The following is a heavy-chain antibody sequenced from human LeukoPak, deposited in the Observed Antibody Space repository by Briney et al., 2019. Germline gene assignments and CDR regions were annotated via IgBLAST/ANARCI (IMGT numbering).Heavy chain of an antibody. CDR3: ARQVSGVLRGMDV. D-gene: IGHD3-10*01. Sequence: SETLSLTCTVSGGSISSSSYYWGWIRQPPGKGLEWIGSIYYSGSTYYNLSLKSRVTISVDTSKNQFSLKLSSVTAADTAVYYCARQVSGVLRGMDVWGQGTTVTVSS. J-gene: IGHJ6*02. V-gene: IGHV4-39*01. CDR2: IYYSGST. CDR1: GGSISSSSYY.